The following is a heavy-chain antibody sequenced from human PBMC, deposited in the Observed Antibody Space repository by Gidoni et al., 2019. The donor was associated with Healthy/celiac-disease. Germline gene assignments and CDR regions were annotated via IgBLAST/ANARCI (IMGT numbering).Heavy chain of an antibody. D-gene: IGHD1-26*01. CDR2: ITPNGGDT. Sequence: QVQLVQSGAEVKKPGASVKVSCKASGYTFTVYYMHWVRQAPGQGLEWMGWITPNGGDTNYTQKLQGRVTRTRNQPLSTAYRERSGLRSHNTAVYYWEGGAGAGLLGAFDIWGQGTMVTVSS. CDR3: EGGAGAGLLGAFDI. CDR1: GYTFTVYY. J-gene: IGHJ3*02. V-gene: IGHV1-2*02.